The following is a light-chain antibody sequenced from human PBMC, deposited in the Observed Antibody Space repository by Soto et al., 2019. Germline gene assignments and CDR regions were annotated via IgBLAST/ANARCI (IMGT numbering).Light chain of an antibody. Sequence: DIQMTQSPSTLSASVGDRVTITCRASQSISNWLAWYQQKPGKAPKLLIFRASNLESGVPSRFSGSGYGTQFTLTINSLQPDDFATYYCQQYNTYITFAGGTKVEVK. V-gene: IGKV1-5*03. CDR1: QSISNW. J-gene: IGKJ4*01. CDR3: QQYNTYIT. CDR2: RAS.